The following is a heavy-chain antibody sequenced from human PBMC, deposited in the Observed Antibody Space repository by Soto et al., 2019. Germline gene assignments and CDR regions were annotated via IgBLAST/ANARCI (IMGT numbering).Heavy chain of an antibody. CDR1: GFTVSSNY. D-gene: IGHD5-12*01. CDR3: ARAVTDIVATIYFDY. Sequence: GGSLRLSCAASGFTVSSNYMSWVRQAPGKGLEWVSVIYSGGSTYYADSVKGRFTISRHNSKNTLYLQMNSLRAEDTAVYYCARAVTDIVATIYFDYWGQGTPVTVSS. J-gene: IGHJ4*02. V-gene: IGHV3-53*04. CDR2: IYSGGST.